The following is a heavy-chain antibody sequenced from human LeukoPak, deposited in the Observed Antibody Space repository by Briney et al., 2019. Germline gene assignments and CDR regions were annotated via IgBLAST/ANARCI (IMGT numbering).Heavy chain of an antibody. V-gene: IGHV3-74*01. D-gene: IGHD2/OR15-2a*01. CDR2: INSDGSST. J-gene: IGHJ5*02. Sequence: GRSLSLSCAASGFTFSSYWMHWVRQAHGKGLVWVSRINSDGSSTSYADSVKGRFTISRDNSKNTLYVQMNSLRAEDTAVYYCARGKTSQNIVTRKTYNWFDPWGQGTLVTVSS. CDR1: GFTFSSYW. CDR3: ARGKTSQNIVTRKTYNWFDP.